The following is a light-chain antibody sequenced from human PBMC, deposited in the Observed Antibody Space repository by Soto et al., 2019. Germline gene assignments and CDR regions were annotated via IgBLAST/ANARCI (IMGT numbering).Light chain of an antibody. CDR1: SSDVGGYNY. Sequence: QSALTQPPSASGSPRQSVTISCTGTSSDVGGYNYVSWYQQHPGKAPKLLIYEVNKRPSGVPDRFSGSKSGNTASLTVSGLQAEDEADYYCSSYAGSSNLVFGGGTKVTVL. CDR2: EVN. V-gene: IGLV2-8*01. CDR3: SSYAGSSNLV. J-gene: IGLJ3*02.